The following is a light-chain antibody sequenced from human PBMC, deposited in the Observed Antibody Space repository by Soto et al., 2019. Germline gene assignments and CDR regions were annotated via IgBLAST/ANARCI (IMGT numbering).Light chain of an antibody. Sequence: DIQLTQSPSFLSASVGDRVTITCRTSQDISSYLAWYQQKPGKAPQLLISAASTLQSGVPSRFSGSGSGTEFTRTISSLPPEDFATSSCQQLKSYPPSFGGATKVEI. CDR2: AAS. V-gene: IGKV1-9*01. J-gene: IGKJ4*01. CDR3: QQLKSYPPS. CDR1: QDISSY.